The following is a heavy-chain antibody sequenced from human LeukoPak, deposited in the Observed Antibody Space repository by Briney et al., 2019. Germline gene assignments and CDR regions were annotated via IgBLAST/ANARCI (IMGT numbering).Heavy chain of an antibody. D-gene: IGHD6-19*01. J-gene: IGHJ4*02. CDR3: VREARGAGWYYLDF. V-gene: IGHV3-13*01. CDR1: GFTFSSYD. Sequence: GGALRLSCAASGFTFSSYDMHWVPQATGKGLDWVSAIASSGNTYYADSVRGRFTISRENAKNSLYLQMTGLRAGDTAVYYCVREARGAGWYYLDFWGQGTLVTVYS. CDR2: IASSGNT.